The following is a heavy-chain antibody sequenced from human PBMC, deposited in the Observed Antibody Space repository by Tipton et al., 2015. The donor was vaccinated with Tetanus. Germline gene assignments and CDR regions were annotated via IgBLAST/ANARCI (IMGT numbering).Heavy chain of an antibody. J-gene: IGHJ5*02. CDR1: GGSIRGSSYY. CDR2: FYSGGSI. CDR3: ARHSSWFDP. V-gene: IGHV4-39*01. D-gene: IGHD2/OR15-2a*01. Sequence: LRLSCTVSGGSIRGSSYYWGWIRQPPGKGLEWIGTFYSGGSIFYNPSFKSRATISVDTPKNQISLRLTSAASADTAVYYCARHSSWFDPWGQGTLVTVSS.